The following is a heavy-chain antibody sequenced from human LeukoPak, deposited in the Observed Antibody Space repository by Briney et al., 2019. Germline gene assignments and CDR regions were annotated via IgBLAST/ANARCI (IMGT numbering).Heavy chain of an antibody. J-gene: IGHJ3*02. CDR1: GGSISSSTFY. CDR3: ARADYDSSGYYPFDAFDI. CDR2: IYYSGST. Sequence: PSETLSLTCTVSGGSISSSTFYWGWIRQPPGKGLEWIGTIYYSGSTFYNPSLKSRVTVSVDTSKNQFSLKLSSLTAADTAVYYCARADYDSSGYYPFDAFDIWGQGTMVTVSS. V-gene: IGHV4-39*07. D-gene: IGHD3-22*01.